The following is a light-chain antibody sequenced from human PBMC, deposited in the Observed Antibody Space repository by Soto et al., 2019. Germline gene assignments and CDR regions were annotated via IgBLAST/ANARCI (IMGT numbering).Light chain of an antibody. CDR3: AAWDDSLSGL. V-gene: IGLV1-47*01. Sequence: QPVLTQPPSASGTPGQRVTISCSGNSSNIGNNYVYWYQQVPGTAPKLLIYRNDQRPSGVPDRFSGSKSGTSASLAIGGLRSEDEANYYCAAWDDSLSGLFGGGTKLTVL. CDR2: RND. CDR1: SSNIGNNY. J-gene: IGLJ2*01.